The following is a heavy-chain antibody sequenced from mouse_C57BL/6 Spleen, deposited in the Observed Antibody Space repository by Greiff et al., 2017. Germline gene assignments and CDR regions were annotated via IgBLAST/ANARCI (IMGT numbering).Heavy chain of an antibody. Sequence: DVKLVESGAELVKPGASVKLSCTASGFNIKDYYMHWVKQRTEQGLEWIGRIDPEDGETKYAPKFQGKATITADISSNTAYLQLSSLTSEYTAVYYCAIYYDYDLYDMDYWGQGTSVTVSS. J-gene: IGHJ4*01. D-gene: IGHD2-4*01. CDR1: GFNIKDYY. V-gene: IGHV14-2*01. CDR3: AIYYDYDLYDMDY. CDR2: IDPEDGET.